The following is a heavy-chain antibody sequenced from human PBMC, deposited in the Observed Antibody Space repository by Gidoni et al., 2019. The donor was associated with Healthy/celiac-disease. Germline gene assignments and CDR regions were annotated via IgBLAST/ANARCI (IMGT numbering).Heavy chain of an antibody. D-gene: IGHD3-22*01. V-gene: IGHV4-59*01. CDR2: IYYSGST. CDR1: GGSISSYF. Sequence: QVQLQESRPGLVKPSETLSLTYTVSGGSISSYFWSWIRQPPGKGLEWIGYIYYSGSTNYNPSLKSRVTISVDTSKNQFSLKLSSVTAADTAVYYCARDGPYYYDSSGSSYAFDIWGQGTMVTVSS. CDR3: ARDGPYYYDSSGSSYAFDI. J-gene: IGHJ3*02.